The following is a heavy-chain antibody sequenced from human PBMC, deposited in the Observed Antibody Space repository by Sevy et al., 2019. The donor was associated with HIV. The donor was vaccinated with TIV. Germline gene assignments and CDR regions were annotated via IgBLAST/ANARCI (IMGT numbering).Heavy chain of an antibody. D-gene: IGHD6-13*01. Sequence: GGSLRLSCAASGFTFSRYWMHWVRQAPGKGLEWVSRIESDATTTNYADSVKGRFTIPRDNAKNTLFLEINSLRAEDTAVYYCARADLGSSFFFDYWGQGTLVTVSS. CDR3: ARADLGSSFFFDY. J-gene: IGHJ4*02. V-gene: IGHV3-74*01. CDR2: IESDATTT. CDR1: GFTFSRYW.